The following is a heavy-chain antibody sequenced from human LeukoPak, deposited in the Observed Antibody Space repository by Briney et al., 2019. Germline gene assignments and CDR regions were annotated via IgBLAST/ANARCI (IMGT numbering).Heavy chain of an antibody. CDR3: ARDRIAARPDYYYYMDV. CDR1: GFTFSSYS. D-gene: IGHD6-6*01. Sequence: PGGSQRLSCAASGFTFSSYSMNWVRQAPGKGLEWVSYISSSSSTIYYADSVKGRFTISRDNAKNSLYLQMNSLRAEDAAVYYCARDRIAARPDYYYYMDVWGKGTTVTVSS. CDR2: ISSSSSTI. V-gene: IGHV3-48*04. J-gene: IGHJ6*03.